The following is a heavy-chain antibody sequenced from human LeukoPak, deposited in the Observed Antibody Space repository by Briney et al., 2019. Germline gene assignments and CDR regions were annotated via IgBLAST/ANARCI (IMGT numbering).Heavy chain of an antibody. V-gene: IGHV3-30*02. CDR2: IRYDGSNK. CDR1: GFTFSSYG. J-gene: IGHJ4*02. Sequence: PGGSLRLSCAASGFTFSSYGMHWVRQAPGKGLEWVAFIRYDGSNKYYADSVKGRFTIPRDNSKNTLYLQMNSLRAEGTAVYYCAKDPFDEDYFDYWGQGTLVTVSS. D-gene: IGHD2/OR15-2a*01. CDR3: AKDPFDEDYFDY.